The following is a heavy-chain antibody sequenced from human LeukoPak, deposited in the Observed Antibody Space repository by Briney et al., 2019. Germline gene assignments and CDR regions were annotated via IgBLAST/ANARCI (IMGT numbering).Heavy chain of an antibody. J-gene: IGHJ5*02. Sequence: SETLSLTCTVSGYSISSGYYWGWIRQPPGKGLEWIGRIYTSGSTNYNPSLKSRVTISVDTSKNQFSLKLSSVTAADTAVYYCARGHIGPWGQGTLVTVSS. CDR2: IYTSGST. V-gene: IGHV4-38-2*02. CDR3: ARGHIGP. CDR1: GYSISSGYY. D-gene: IGHD2-21*01.